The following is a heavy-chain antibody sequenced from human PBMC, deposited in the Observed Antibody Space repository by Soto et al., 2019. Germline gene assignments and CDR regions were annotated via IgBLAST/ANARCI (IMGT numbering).Heavy chain of an antibody. Sequence: GASVKVSCKASGYTFTSYAMHWVRQAPGQRLEWMGWINAGNGNTKYSQKFQGRVTITRDTSASTAYMELSSLRSEDTAVYYCARDGGDYYDSSGYYPNYYGMDVWGQGTTVTVSS. V-gene: IGHV1-3*01. CDR1: GYTFTSYA. J-gene: IGHJ6*02. CDR3: ARDGGDYYDSSGYYPNYYGMDV. CDR2: INAGNGNT. D-gene: IGHD3-22*01.